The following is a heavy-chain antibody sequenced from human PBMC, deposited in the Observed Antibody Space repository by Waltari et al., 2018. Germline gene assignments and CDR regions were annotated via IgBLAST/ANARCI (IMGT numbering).Heavy chain of an antibody. J-gene: IGHJ4*02. CDR3: AKDQRTAYYDILTGYYFDY. Sequence: EVQLLESGGGLVQPGGSLRLSCAASGFTFSSYAMSWVRQPPGKGLEWVSAISGRGGSTYYADSVKGRFTISRDKSKNRLYLKMNSLRAEDTAVYYCAKDQRTAYYDILTGYYFDYWGQGTLVTVSS. D-gene: IGHD3-9*01. CDR1: GFTFSSYA. CDR2: ISGRGGST. V-gene: IGHV3-23*01.